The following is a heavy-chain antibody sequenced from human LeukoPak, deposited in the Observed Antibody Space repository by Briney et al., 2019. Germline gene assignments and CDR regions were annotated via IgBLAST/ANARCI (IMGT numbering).Heavy chain of an antibody. Sequence: PSETLSLTCTVSDGSMTNYYWSWIRQPAGKGLEWIGRIRTSGNNNYNPSLASRVTMSVDTSKKQVSLKLSSVTAADTAVYYCARDRLEMATSYYWYFDLWGRGTLVTVSS. CDR2: IRTSGNN. J-gene: IGHJ2*01. CDR3: ARDRLEMATSYYWYFDL. V-gene: IGHV4-4*07. D-gene: IGHD5-24*01. CDR1: DGSMTNYY.